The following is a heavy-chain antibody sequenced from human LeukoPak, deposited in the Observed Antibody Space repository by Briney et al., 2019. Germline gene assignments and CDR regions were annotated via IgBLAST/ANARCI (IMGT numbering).Heavy chain of an antibody. V-gene: IGHV1-2*02. Sequence: ASVKVSCKASGYTFTGYYMHWVRQAPGQGLEWMGWINPNSGGTTYAQKFQGRVTMTRDTSISTAYMELSRLRSDDTAVYYCARGDYRQLVLSCVYWGQGTLVTVSS. CDR3: ARGDYRQLVLSCVY. CDR2: INPNSGGT. J-gene: IGHJ4*02. D-gene: IGHD6-13*01. CDR1: GYTFTGYY.